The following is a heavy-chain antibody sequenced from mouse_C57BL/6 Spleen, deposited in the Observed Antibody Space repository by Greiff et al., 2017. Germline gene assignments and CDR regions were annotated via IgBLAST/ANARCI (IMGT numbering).Heavy chain of an antibody. J-gene: IGHJ2*01. D-gene: IGHD1-1*01. CDR1: GYTFTSYW. CDR3: ARFPYYYGSNDSYFDY. CDR2: IDPSDSET. V-gene: IGHV1-52*01. Sequence: VQLQQSGAELVRPGSSVKLSCKASGYTFTSYWMHWVKQRPIQGLEWIGNIDPSDSETHYNQKFKDKATLTVDKSSSTAYMQLSSLTSEDSAVYYCARFPYYYGSNDSYFDYWGQGTTLTVSS.